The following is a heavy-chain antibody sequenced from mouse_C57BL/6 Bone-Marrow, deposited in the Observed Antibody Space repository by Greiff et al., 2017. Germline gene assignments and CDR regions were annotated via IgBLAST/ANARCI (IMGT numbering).Heavy chain of an antibody. J-gene: IGHJ3*01. CDR2: TFYSGIT. CDR3: AAWTYYYGSGGFAY. V-gene: IGHV3-3*01. D-gene: IGHD1-1*01. CDR1: GFSINSDCY. Sequence: EVQGVESGPSLVRPSQTLSLTCTVTGFSINSDCYWIWIRQFPGNKLEYIGYTFYSGITSYNPSLESRTYITRDTSKNQFSLKLSSVTTEDTATYYCAAWTYYYGSGGFAYWGQGTLVTVSA.